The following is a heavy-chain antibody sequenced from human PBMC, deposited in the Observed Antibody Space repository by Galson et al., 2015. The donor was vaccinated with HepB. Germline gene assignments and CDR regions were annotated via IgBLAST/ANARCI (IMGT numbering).Heavy chain of an antibody. D-gene: IGHD6-6*01. CDR1: GYTFTNCA. CDR2: INTNTGNP. Sequence: SVKVSCKASGYTFTNCAMTWVRQAPGQGLEWMGWINTNTGNPAYVQGFTGRFVFSLDTSVNTAYLQISSLKAEDTAVYYCARVPSISGRRDFDSWGQGTLVTVSS. CDR3: ARVPSISGRRDFDS. V-gene: IGHV7-4-1*02. J-gene: IGHJ4*02.